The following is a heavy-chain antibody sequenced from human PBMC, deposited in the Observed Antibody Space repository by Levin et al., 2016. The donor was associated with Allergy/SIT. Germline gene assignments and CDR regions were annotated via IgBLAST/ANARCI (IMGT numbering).Heavy chain of an antibody. CDR2: ISAYNGNT. J-gene: IGHJ6*02. Sequence: WVRQAPGQGLEWMGWISAYNGNTNYAQKLQGRVTMTTDTSTSTAYMELRSLRSDDTAVYYCARERKTYYYGSGSYPTPNNGMDVWGQGTTVTVSS. V-gene: IGHV1-18*01. D-gene: IGHD3-10*01. CDR3: ARERKTYYYGSGSYPTPNNGMDV.